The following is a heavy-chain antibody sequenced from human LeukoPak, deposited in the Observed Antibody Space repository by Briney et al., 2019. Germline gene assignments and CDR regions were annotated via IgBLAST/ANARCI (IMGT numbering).Heavy chain of an antibody. D-gene: IGHD3-9*01. CDR3: AKEGSLRYSDWPDYYYYGMDV. CDR1: GFTFSSYA. V-gene: IGHV3-23*01. J-gene: IGHJ6*04. Sequence: GGSLRLSCAASGFTFSSYAMSWVRQAPGKGLEWVSAISGSGGSTYYADSVKGRFTISRDNSKNTLYLQMNSLRAEDTAVYYCAKEGSLRYSDWPDYYYYGMDVWGKGTTVTVSS. CDR2: ISGSGGST.